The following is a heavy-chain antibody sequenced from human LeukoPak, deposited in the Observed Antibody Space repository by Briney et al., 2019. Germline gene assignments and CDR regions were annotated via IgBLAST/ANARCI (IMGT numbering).Heavy chain of an antibody. CDR3: ARDGGYCSSGTVCYSRAEYYYHGMDV. Sequence: ASVKVSCKGSGYIFPDYYIYWVRQAPGQGLEWMGRINPNSGGTNYAQKFQGRVTMTRDTSISTVYMELSRLRSDDTAVYYCARDGGYCSSGTVCYSRAEYYYHGMDVWGQGTTVTVSS. CDR2: INPNSGGT. V-gene: IGHV1-2*06. J-gene: IGHJ6*02. D-gene: IGHD2-2*01. CDR1: GYIFPDYY.